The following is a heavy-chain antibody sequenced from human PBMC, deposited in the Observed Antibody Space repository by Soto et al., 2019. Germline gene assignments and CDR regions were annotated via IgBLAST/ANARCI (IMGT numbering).Heavy chain of an antibody. V-gene: IGHV1-2*04. CDR2: INPNSGGT. CDR3: ARDRYSSGRDFDY. CDR1: GYTFTGYY. Sequence: QVQLVQSGAEVKKPGASVKVSCKASGYTFTGYYLHWVRQAPGQGLEWMGWINPNSGGTIYAQKFLGWVTMTRDTSISTAYMELSRLRSDETSVYYCARDRYSSGRDFDYWGQGTLVTVSS. J-gene: IGHJ4*02. D-gene: IGHD6-19*01.